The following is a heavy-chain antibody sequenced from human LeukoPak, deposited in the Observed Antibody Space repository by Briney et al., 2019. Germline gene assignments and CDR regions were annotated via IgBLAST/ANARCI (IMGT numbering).Heavy chain of an antibody. CDR2: IYPGDSDT. D-gene: IGHD3-22*01. V-gene: IGHV5-51*01. J-gene: IGHJ4*02. CDR3: ARRHYYDSSSLDY. CDR1: GYRFTSYW. Sequence: GESLKISFKGSGYRFTSYWIGWVRPMPGKGLEWMGIIYPGDSDTRYSPSFQGQVTISADKSITTSYLQWSSLNASDTAMFYCARRHYYDSSSLDYWGQGTLVTVSS.